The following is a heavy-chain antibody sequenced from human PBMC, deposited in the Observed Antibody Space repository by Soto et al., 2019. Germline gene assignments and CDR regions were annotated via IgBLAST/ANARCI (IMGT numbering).Heavy chain of an antibody. J-gene: IGHJ4*02. CDR3: AHILGIGGYYEGFDY. Sequence: QITLKESGPTLVKPTQTLTLTCTFSGFSLSTSSGVGVGWIRQPPGKALEWLAFIYWDDEKRYSPSLKSRLTVTKDTSTHQVVLIVTHMDPVDTATYYCAHILGIGGYYEGFDYWGQGALVTVSS. CDR2: IYWDDEK. CDR1: GFSLSTSSGVG. V-gene: IGHV2-5*02. D-gene: IGHD1-26*01.